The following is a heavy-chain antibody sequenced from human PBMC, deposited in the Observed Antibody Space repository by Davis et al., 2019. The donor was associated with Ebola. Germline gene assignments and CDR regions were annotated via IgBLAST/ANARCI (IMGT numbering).Heavy chain of an antibody. Sequence: SETLSLTCAVSGYSISSDYYWSWIRQPPGKGLEWIAYIYYYGSTNYNPSLKSRLTMSLVTSKNQFSLTLRSVTAADTAVYYCARDFVVIDPTRVVDDYDAFDVWGRGTLVTVSS. D-gene: IGHD2-21*01. CDR3: ARDFVVIDPTRVVDDYDAFDV. V-gene: IGHV4-59*12. J-gene: IGHJ3*01. CDR1: GYSISSDYY. CDR2: IYYYGST.